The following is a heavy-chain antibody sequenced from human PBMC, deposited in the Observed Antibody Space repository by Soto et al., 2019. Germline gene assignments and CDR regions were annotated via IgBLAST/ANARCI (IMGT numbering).Heavy chain of an antibody. CDR3: AKGLGDGIDY. V-gene: IGHV3-30*02. J-gene: IGHJ4*02. CDR2: IWYDGSNK. D-gene: IGHD2-21*02. Sequence: GGSLRLSCAASGFTFSSYGMHWVRQAPGKGLEWVAVIWYDGSNKYYADSVKGRFTISRDSSINTLYLQMNSLRAEDTAVYYCAKGLGDGIDYWGQGTLVTVSS. CDR1: GFTFSSYG.